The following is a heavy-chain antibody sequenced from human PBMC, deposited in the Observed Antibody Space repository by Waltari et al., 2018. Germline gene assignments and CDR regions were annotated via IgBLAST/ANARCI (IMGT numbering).Heavy chain of an antibody. CDR3: AISNYGDYVVTDY. CDR1: GGSFSGYY. J-gene: IGHJ4*02. D-gene: IGHD4-17*01. V-gene: IGHV4-34*01. Sequence: QVQLQQWGAGLLKPSETLSLTCAVYGGSFSGYYWSWIRQPPGKGLEWIGEINHSGSTNYNPSLKSRVTISVDTSKNQFSLKLSSVTAADTAVYYCAISNYGDYVVTDYWGQGTLVTVSS. CDR2: INHSGST.